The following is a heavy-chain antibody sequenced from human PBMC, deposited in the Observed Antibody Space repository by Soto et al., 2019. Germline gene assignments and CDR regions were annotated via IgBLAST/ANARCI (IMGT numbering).Heavy chain of an antibody. CDR2: LSSDGFGA. CDR3: ARDLGGPDY. D-gene: IGHD3-16*01. Sequence: GSLLRPCSASGFSLSPYWMHWVRQVPGRGLEWVALLSSDGFGAAYADSVKGRFFISREIARKTLSLQMNSLRAEDAAVYYCARDLGGPDYWGRGTSVTVSS. V-gene: IGHV3-74*03. J-gene: IGHJ4*02. CDR1: GFSLSPYW.